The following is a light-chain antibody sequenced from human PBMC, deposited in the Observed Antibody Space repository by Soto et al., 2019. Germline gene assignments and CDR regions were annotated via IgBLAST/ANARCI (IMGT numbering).Light chain of an antibody. J-gene: IGKJ1*01. Sequence: EIVLTQSPGTLSLSPGERATLSCRASQSVSSSFLAWYQQKPGQAPRLLIYGASIRATGIPDRFSGSGSGTDFNLTICRLEPADFAVHYLRPYGSSRWMFGQGTRGVIK. CDR3: RPYGSSRWM. V-gene: IGKV3-20*01. CDR1: QSVSSSF. CDR2: GAS.